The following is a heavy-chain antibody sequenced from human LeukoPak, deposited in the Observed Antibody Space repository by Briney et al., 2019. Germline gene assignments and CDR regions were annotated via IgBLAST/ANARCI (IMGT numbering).Heavy chain of an antibody. D-gene: IGHD1-1*01. CDR1: GFTFSSYW. V-gene: IGHV3-7*04. CDR3: VKDYHWNQFDY. CDR2: INKDGSSQ. J-gene: IGHJ4*02. Sequence: GGSLRLSCAASGFTFSSYWMSWVRQAPGKGLEWVANINKDGSSQEYADSVKGRFIISRDNSKNSLYLQMNSLRDEDTAVYYCVKDYHWNQFDYWGQGTLVTVSS.